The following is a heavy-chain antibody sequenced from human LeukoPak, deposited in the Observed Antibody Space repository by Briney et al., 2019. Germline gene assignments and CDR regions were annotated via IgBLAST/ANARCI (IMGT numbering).Heavy chain of an antibody. CDR2: INHSGST. CDR1: GGSFSGYY. Sequence: SETLSLACAVYGGSFSGYYWSWIRQPPGKGLEWIGEINHSGSTNYNPSLKSRVTISVDTSKNQFSLKLSSVTAADTAVYYCARDNPTSNYGVGTWGWFDPWGQGTLVTVSS. CDR3: ARDNPTSNYGVGTWGWFDP. D-gene: IGHD4-11*01. V-gene: IGHV4-34*01. J-gene: IGHJ5*02.